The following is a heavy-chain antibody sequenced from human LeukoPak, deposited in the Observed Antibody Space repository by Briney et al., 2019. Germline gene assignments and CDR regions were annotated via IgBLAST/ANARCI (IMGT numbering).Heavy chain of an antibody. Sequence: TSETLSLTCTVSGGSISSGSYYWSWIRQPAGKGLEWIGRIYTSGSTNYNPSLKSRVTISVDTSKNQFSLKLSSVTAADTAVYYCARGRGDTMTAGFYYYYYYYMDVWGKGTTVTISS. CDR1: GGSISSGSYY. D-gene: IGHD2-21*02. J-gene: IGHJ6*03. V-gene: IGHV4-61*02. CDR3: ARGRGDTMTAGFYYYYYYYMDV. CDR2: IYTSGST.